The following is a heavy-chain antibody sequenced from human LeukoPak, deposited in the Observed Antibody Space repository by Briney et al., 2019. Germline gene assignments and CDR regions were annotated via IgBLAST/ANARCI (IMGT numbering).Heavy chain of an antibody. D-gene: IGHD2-8*01. CDR3: AREVNEKHDAFDM. Sequence: SETLSLTCSVSSVTINGYYWSWIRQSAGKGLEWLGRFYFSGSSDYNPSLKSRVSMSIDTSQNHFYLRLTSVTAADTGVYFCAREVNEKHDAFDMWGQGTMVAVSS. J-gene: IGHJ3*02. V-gene: IGHV4-4*07. CDR1: SVTINGYY. CDR2: FYFSGSS.